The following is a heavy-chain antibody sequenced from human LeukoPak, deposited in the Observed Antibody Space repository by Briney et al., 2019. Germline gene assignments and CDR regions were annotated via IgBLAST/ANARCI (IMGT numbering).Heavy chain of an antibody. CDR2: ISPDGTNT. Sequence: PGGSLRLSCEASGFTFSNYWMHWVRQAPGKGLVWVSRISPDGTNTIYADSVTGRFTMSRVNAKSTLYLHMNTLRDEDTAVYYCARLRVSETYYYDYRGQGILVTVSS. CDR1: GFTFSNYW. J-gene: IGHJ4*02. V-gene: IGHV3-74*01. D-gene: IGHD3-22*01. CDR3: ARLRVSETYYYDY.